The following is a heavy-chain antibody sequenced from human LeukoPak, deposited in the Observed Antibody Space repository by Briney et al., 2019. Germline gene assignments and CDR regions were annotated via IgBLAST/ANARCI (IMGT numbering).Heavy chain of an antibody. CDR2: ISSGRSGSKSYI. J-gene: IGHJ6*02. D-gene: IGHD2-2*01. CDR1: GFTFSFYS. CDR3: ARDCTSATCYSGLDV. Sequence: PGGSLRLSCVASGFTFSFYSMNWVRQAPGKGLEWVSSISSGRSGSKSYIYYADSVKGRFTVSRDNAKNSLYLQMNSLRAEDTAVYYCARDCTSATCYSGLDVWGQGTTVTVSS. V-gene: IGHV3-21*06.